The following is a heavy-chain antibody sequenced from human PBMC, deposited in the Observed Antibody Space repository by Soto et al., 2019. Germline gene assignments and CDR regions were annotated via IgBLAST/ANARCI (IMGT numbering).Heavy chain of an antibody. Sequence: ASVNVSCKATGYNFNSYGISWVRQAPGQGLEWMGWISGYNGDTNYAQKLQGRVTMTTDTSTSTAYMELRSLRSDDTAVYYCARAPQTVAGAGIWYWGQGTLVTVSS. J-gene: IGHJ4*02. D-gene: IGHD6-13*01. V-gene: IGHV1-18*04. CDR1: GYNFNSYG. CDR2: ISGYNGDT. CDR3: ARAPQTVAGAGIWY.